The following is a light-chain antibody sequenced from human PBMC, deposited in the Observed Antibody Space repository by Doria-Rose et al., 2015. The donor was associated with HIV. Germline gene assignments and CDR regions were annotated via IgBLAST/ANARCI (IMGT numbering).Light chain of an antibody. CDR2: DNN. J-gene: IGLJ2*01. CDR3: GTWDSSLSAVL. Sequence: GNSSNIGAGYDVRWYQQLPGTAPKLLIYDNNQRPSGIPARFSGSKSGTSATLGITGLQTGDEADYYCGTWDSSLSAVLFGGGTKLTVL. V-gene: IGLV1-51*01. CDR1: SSNIGAGYD.